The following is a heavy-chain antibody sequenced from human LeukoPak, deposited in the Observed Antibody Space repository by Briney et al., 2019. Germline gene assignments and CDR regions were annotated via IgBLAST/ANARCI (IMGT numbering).Heavy chain of an antibody. Sequence: GTSLRLSCAASGFTFSSYAMSWVRQAPGKGLEWVSAISGSGGSTYYADSVKGRFTISRDNSKNTLYLQMNSLRAEDTAVYYCAITALRFLEWLPAGFDCWGQGTLVTVSS. D-gene: IGHD3-3*01. CDR1: GFTFSSYA. CDR2: ISGSGGST. V-gene: IGHV3-23*01. J-gene: IGHJ4*02. CDR3: AITALRFLEWLPAGFDC.